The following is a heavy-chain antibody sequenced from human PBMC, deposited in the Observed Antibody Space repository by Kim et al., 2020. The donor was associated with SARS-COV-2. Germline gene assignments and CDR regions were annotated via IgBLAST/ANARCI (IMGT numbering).Heavy chain of an antibody. V-gene: IGHV3-48*02. Sequence: GALRLSCAASGFTFSSYSMNWVRQAPGKGLEWVSYISSSSSTIYYADTVKGRFTISRDNAKNSLYLLMNSLRDEDTAVYYCARSSYGSGSYYPYSFAYWGQGTLVTGSS. D-gene: IGHD3-10*01. CDR1: GFTFSSYS. CDR2: ISSSSSTI. J-gene: IGHJ4*02. CDR3: ARSSYGSGSYYPYSFAY.